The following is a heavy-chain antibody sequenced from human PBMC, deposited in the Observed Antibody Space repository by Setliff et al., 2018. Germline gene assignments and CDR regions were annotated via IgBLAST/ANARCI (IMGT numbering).Heavy chain of an antibody. Sequence: GASVKVSCKASGYTFTTYYMHWVRQAPGQGLEWMGVINPSDGSTTYAQKFQGRVKMTRDTSTNTVYMQLSSLRSEDTAVYYCARESTAKNFWGEYSDYWGQGTLVTV. CDR3: ARESTAKNFWGEYSDY. J-gene: IGHJ4*02. D-gene: IGHD3-3*01. CDR2: INPSDGST. CDR1: GYTFTTYY. V-gene: IGHV1-46*01.